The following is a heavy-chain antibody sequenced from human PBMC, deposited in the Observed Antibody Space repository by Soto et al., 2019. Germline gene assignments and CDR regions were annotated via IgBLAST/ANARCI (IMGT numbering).Heavy chain of an antibody. CDR1: GLTFGYYW. J-gene: IGHJ3*02. CDR2: IKWDASEK. CDR3: ARDLYCSSTSCHLDSFHI. V-gene: IGHV3-7*01. Sequence: GGSLRLSCAAYGLTFGYYWMSWVRQAPGKGLEWLATIKWDASEKKYVDSVKGRFTISRDNAKNSLYLQMNSLRAEDTAVYYCARDLYCSSTSCHLDSFHIWGQGTMVTVSS. D-gene: IGHD2-2*01.